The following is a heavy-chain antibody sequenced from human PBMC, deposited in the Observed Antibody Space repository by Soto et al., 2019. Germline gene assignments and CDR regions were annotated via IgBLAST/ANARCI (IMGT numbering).Heavy chain of an antibody. CDR1: GYTFTSYG. CDR3: AGFGYSSSYYYYGMDV. Sequence: ASVKVSCKASGYTFTSYGISWVRQAPGQGLEWMGWISAYNGNTNYAQKLQGRVTMTTDTSTSTAYMELRSLRSDDTAVYYCAGFGYSSSYYYYGMDVWGQGTTVTVSS. D-gene: IGHD6-6*01. J-gene: IGHJ6*02. CDR2: ISAYNGNT. V-gene: IGHV1-18*04.